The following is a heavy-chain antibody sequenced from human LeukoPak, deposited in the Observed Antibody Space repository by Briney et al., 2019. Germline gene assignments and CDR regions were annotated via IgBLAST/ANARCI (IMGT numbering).Heavy chain of an antibody. CDR1: GFTFSSHT. CDR3: ARDSSYAFDY. Sequence: AGSLRLSCVASGFTFSSHTMDWVRQAPGKGLEWVSYITGSSNVITYADSVKGRFTISRDNAKNSLYLQLNSLRDEDTAVYYCARDSSYAFDYWGQGTLVTVSS. CDR2: ITGSSNVI. D-gene: IGHD4-17*01. V-gene: IGHV3-48*02. J-gene: IGHJ4*02.